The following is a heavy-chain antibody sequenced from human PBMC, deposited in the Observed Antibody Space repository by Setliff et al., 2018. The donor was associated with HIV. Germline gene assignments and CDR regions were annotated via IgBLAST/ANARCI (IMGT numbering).Heavy chain of an antibody. J-gene: IGHJ4*02. Sequence: GSLRLSCDASGFIFDYYGMSWVRQVPGKGLEWVCSMTWSGSSTAYTDSVKGRFTISRDNAKNSVFLQMNSLRAEDTALYYCARGIVGTTMVFEYWGQGTLVAVSS. V-gene: IGHV3-20*04. CDR1: GFIFDYYG. CDR2: MTWSGSST. D-gene: IGHD3-10*01. CDR3: ARGIVGTTMVFEY.